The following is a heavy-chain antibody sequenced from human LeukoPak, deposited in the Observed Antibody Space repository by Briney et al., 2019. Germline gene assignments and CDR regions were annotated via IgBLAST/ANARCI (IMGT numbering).Heavy chain of an antibody. Sequence: PGRSLRLSCAASGFTFSSYAMHWVRQAPGKGLEWVAVISYDGSNKYYADSVKGRFTISRDNSKNTLYLQMNSLGAEDTAVYYCARVALRGIAAAPADYWGQGTLVTVSS. CDR2: ISYDGSNK. CDR1: GFTFSSYA. V-gene: IGHV3-30-3*01. D-gene: IGHD6-13*01. J-gene: IGHJ4*02. CDR3: ARVALRGIAAAPADY.